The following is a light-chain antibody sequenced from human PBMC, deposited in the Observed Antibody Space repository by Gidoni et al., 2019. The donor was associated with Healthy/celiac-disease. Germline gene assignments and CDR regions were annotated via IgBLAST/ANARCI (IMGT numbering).Light chain of an antibody. J-gene: IGLJ2*01. V-gene: IGLV3-9*01. Sequence: SYELTQPRSVSVALGQTARITCGGNNIGSKNVHWYKQKPGQAPVLVIYRDSNRPSGIPELFSGSTSGTTATLTISRAQAGDEADYYCQVWDSSTVVFGGGTKLTVL. CDR1: NIGSKN. CDR2: RDS. CDR3: QVWDSSTVV.